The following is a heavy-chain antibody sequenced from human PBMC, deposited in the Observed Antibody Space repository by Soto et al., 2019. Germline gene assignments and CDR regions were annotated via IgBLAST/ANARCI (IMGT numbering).Heavy chain of an antibody. CDR3: AKGLVVVVAADTDY. V-gene: IGHV3-23*01. J-gene: IGHJ4*02. CDR1: GFTFSSYA. D-gene: IGHD2-15*01. CDR2: ISGSGGST. Sequence: EVQLLESGGGLVQPGGSLRLSCAASGFTFSSYAMSWVRQAPGKGLEWVSAISGSGGSTYYADSVKGRFTISRDNSKNTLYLQMTSLRAEDTAVYYCAKGLVVVVAADTDYWGQGTLVTVSS.